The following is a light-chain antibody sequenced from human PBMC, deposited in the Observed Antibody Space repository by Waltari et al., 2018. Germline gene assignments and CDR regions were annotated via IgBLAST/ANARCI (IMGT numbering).Light chain of an antibody. Sequence: QSALTQLASVSGSPGQSITIPCTGTNNDVGVYNSVSWFQQRPGRAPKLIIYDVTERPAGVSNRFSGPKSVNTASLTISGLQAEDEADYYCSSYTGSNSLYVFGTGTKVTVL. V-gene: IGLV2-14*01. CDR3: SSYTGSNSLYV. J-gene: IGLJ1*01. CDR2: DVT. CDR1: NNDVGVYNS.